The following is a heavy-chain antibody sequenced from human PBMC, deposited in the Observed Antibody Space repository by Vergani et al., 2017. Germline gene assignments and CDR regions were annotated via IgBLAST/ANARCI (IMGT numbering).Heavy chain of an antibody. CDR1: GFTFSSHA. V-gene: IGHV3-23*04. J-gene: IGHJ4*02. D-gene: IGHD5-24*01. CDR3: GRGSDNYN. Sequence: EVQLVESGGDLVKPGGSLRLSCVASGFTFSSHAMSWVRQGHGQGLEWVSSIKNTGDSTHYADSVKGRFTISRDNSKNTLYLQMNSLRVEDTAVYYCGRGSDNYNWGQGTLVTVSS. CDR2: IKNTGDST.